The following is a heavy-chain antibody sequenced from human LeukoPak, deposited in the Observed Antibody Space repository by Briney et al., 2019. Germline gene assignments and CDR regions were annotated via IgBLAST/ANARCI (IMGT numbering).Heavy chain of an antibody. J-gene: IGHJ3*02. Sequence: PSETLSLTCAVSGYSISSGFYWGWIRQPPGKGLEWIGSIYHGGSTFYSPSLKSRVTISVDTSKNQFSLKLSSVTAADTAVYYCARDSTPNGDYAFDIWGQGTMVTVSS. CDR2: IYHGGST. V-gene: IGHV4-38-2*02. CDR3: ARDSTPNGDYAFDI. CDR1: GYSISSGFY. D-gene: IGHD4-17*01.